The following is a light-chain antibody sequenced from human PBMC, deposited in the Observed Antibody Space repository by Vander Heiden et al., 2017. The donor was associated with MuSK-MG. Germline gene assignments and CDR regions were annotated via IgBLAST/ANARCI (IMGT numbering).Light chain of an antibody. CDR2: KDT. V-gene: IGLV3-25*03. Sequence: SYELTQPPSVSVSPGQPARITCSGDALPKQYAYWYQQKPGQAPVLVIYKDTERPSGIPERFSGSSSGTTVTLTISGVQTEDEADYSCQSADSSGTYVVFGGGTKLTVL. CDR3: QSADSSGTYVV. CDR1: ALPKQY. J-gene: IGLJ2*01.